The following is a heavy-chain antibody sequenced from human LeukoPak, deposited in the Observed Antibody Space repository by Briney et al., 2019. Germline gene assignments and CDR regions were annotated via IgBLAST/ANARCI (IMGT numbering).Heavy chain of an antibody. J-gene: IGHJ6*02. Sequence: ASVKVSCKASGYTFTSYDINWVRQATGQGLEWMGWMNPNSGSTGYAQKFQGRVTMTRNTSISTAYMELSSLRSEDTAVYYCARAGSGSYRYYYYGMDVWGQGTTVTVSS. CDR3: ARAGSGSYRYYYYGMDV. CDR2: MNPNSGST. D-gene: IGHD3-10*01. CDR1: GYTFTSYD. V-gene: IGHV1-8*01.